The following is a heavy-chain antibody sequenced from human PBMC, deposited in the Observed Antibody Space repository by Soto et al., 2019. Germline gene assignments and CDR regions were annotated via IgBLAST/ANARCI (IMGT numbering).Heavy chain of an antibody. D-gene: IGHD2-15*01. CDR1: GFTFSSSW. Sequence: VQLVESGGGLVQPGGSLRLSCVASGFTFSSSWMHWVRQAPGKGLVWVPRVDKDGNNINYADSVKGRFTISRDNAKNTLYLQMNSLRAEDTAVYFCARLTPPFQRWGQGTLVTVSS. V-gene: IGHV3-74*01. J-gene: IGHJ1*01. CDR3: ARLTPPFQR. CDR2: VDKDGNNI.